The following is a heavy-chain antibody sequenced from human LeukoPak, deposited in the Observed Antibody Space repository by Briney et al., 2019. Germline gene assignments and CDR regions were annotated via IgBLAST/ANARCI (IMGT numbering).Heavy chain of an antibody. CDR1: GYTFSSYR. CDR3: ARALGIAAAGTRY. J-gene: IGHJ4*02. Sequence: GGSPRLSRAAPGYTFSSYRMHWVRQAPGKGPVWVSRINSDGSSTSYADSVKGRFTISRDNAQNTLYLQMNSLRAEVTAVYYCARALGIAAAGTRYWGQGTLVTVSS. D-gene: IGHD6-13*01. CDR2: INSDGSST. V-gene: IGHV3-74*01.